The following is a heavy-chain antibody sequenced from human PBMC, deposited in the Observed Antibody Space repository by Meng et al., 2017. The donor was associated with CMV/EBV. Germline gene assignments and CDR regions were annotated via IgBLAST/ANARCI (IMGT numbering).Heavy chain of an antibody. CDR2: IYWDDDK. V-gene: IGHV2-5*02. CDR3: ARIAAAGRFDY. D-gene: IGHD6-13*01. Sequence: TFRESGPTLVQPSQPLPLTCTFSWFSPRTSGVGVGWIRQPPGKALEWLVLIYWDDDKRYSPSLKSRLTITKDTSKNQVVLTMTNMDPVDTATYYCARIAAAGRFDYWGQGTLVTVSS. CDR1: WFSPRTSGVG. J-gene: IGHJ4*02.